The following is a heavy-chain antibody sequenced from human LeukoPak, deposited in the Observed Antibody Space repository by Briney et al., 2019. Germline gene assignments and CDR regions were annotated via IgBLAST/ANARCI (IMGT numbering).Heavy chain of an antibody. D-gene: IGHD6-6*01. CDR2: IIPIFGTA. Sequence: ASVKVSCKASGYTFTGYYMHWVRQAPGQGLEWMGGIIPIFGTANYAQKFQGRVTITADKSTSTAYMELSSLRSEDTAVYYCGIAARPYSSYYMDVWGKGTTVTVSS. V-gene: IGHV1-69*06. CDR3: GIAARPYSSYYMDV. CDR1: GYTFTGYY. J-gene: IGHJ6*03.